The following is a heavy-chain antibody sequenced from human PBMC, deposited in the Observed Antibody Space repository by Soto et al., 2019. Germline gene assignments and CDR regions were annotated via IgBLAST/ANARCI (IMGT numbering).Heavy chain of an antibody. CDR1: GGSISSGDYY. J-gene: IGHJ5*02. CDR2: IYYSGST. D-gene: IGHD2-15*01. V-gene: IGHV4-30-4*01. CDR3: AREAARVVLNWFDT. Sequence: SETLSLTCTVSGGSISSGDYYWSWIRQPPGKGLEWIGYIYYSGSTYYNPSLKSRVTISVDTSKNQFSLKLSSVTAADTAVYYCAREAARVVLNWFDTWGQGTLVTVYS.